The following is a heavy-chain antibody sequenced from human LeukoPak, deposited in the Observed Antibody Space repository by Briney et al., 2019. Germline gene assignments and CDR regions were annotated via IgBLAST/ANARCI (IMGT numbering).Heavy chain of an antibody. CDR1: EFTFSSYW. Sequence: PGGSLRLSCAASEFTFSSYWMHWVRQAPGKGLVWVSRINSDGSSTTYADSVKGRFTISRDNAKNTLFLQMNSLRAEDTGVYYCARGGDTYGFSVHYYYGMDAWGQGTTVTVSS. CDR2: INSDGSST. J-gene: IGHJ6*02. V-gene: IGHV3-74*01. CDR3: ARGGDTYGFSVHYYYGMDA. D-gene: IGHD5-18*01.